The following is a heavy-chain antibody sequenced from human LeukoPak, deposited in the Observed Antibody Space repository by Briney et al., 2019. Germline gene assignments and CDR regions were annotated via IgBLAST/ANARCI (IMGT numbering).Heavy chain of an antibody. CDR1: GFTFSSYS. Sequence: GGSPRLSCAASGFTFSSYSMNWVRQAPGKGLEWVSGISSSGGTTFYADSVKGRFTLSRDNSKNTLYLQMSSLRAEDTAVYYCAKDYPQIGSSDYGSVFFDCWGQGTLVTVSS. D-gene: IGHD5-12*01. J-gene: IGHJ4*02. V-gene: IGHV3-23*01. CDR3: AKDYPQIGSSDYGSVFFDC. CDR2: ISSSGGTT.